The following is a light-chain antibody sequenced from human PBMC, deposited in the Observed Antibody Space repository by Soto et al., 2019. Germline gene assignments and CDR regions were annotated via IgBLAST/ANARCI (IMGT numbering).Light chain of an antibody. CDR3: SSYTRSATLI. J-gene: IGLJ2*01. CDR2: EGS. V-gene: IGLV2-14*01. CDR1: SSDIGAYDY. Sequence: QSALTQPASVSGSPEQSITISCTGTSSDIGAYDYVSWYQQHPGKAPKLMLYEGSKRPSGVSNRFSGSKSGNTASLTISGLQAEDEADYYCSSYTRSATLIFGGGTKLTVL.